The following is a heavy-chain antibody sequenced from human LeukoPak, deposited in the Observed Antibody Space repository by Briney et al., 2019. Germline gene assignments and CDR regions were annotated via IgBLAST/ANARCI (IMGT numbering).Heavy chain of an antibody. J-gene: IGHJ4*02. CDR3: AKAYYGNSHFDY. CDR2: INPDGNKK. Sequence: PGGSLRLSCAVSGLTFSSSWMDWVRQAPGKGLEWVASINPDGNKKYSADSVKGRFTISRDNSKNTLYLQMNSLRAEDTAVYYCAKAYYGNSHFDYWGQGTLVTVSS. D-gene: IGHD4-11*01. V-gene: IGHV3-7*03. CDR1: GLTFSSSW.